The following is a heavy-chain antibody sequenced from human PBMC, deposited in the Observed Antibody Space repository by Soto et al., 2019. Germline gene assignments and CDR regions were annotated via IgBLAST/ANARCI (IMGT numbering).Heavy chain of an antibody. V-gene: IGHV3-30*03. J-gene: IGHJ4*02. D-gene: IGHD5-12*01. Sequence: WGSLRISCVSSGFTFGSYGMHWVRQAPGKGLEWVAMISYDGRHQYYADSVKGRFTISRDNFKDTLYLQMNGLTPEDTAIYFCARELDIHPDYYFDYWGQGNMVTVSS. CDR2: ISYDGRHQ. CDR3: ARELDIHPDYYFDY. CDR1: GFTFGSYG.